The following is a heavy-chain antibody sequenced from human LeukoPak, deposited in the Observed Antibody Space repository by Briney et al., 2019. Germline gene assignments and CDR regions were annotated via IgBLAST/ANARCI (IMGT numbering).Heavy chain of an antibody. J-gene: IGHJ6*04. CDR2: ISSSSSYI. V-gene: IGHV3-21*04. D-gene: IGHD3-10*01. CDR1: GFTFSSNS. Sequence: GGSLRLSCAASGFTFSSNSMNWVRQAPGKGLEWVSSISSSSSYIYYADSVKGRFTISRDNAKNSLYLQMNSLRAEDTAVYYCAREGRAYGSGSYYRSPGSWMDVWGKGTTVTVSS. CDR3: AREGRAYGSGSYYRSPGSWMDV.